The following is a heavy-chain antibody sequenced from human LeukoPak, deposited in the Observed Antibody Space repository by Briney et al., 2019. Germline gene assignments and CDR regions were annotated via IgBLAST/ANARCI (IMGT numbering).Heavy chain of an antibody. CDR3: ARGSTLATPGGLANDY. CDR1: GYTFTGYY. V-gene: IGHV1-2*07. CDR2: SNPNNGGT. J-gene: IGHJ4*02. D-gene: IGHD1-1*01. Sequence: ASLKVSCTASGYTFTGYYMHWVQQAPGPGHQRKGLSNPNNGGTNYEYKFQGRIPMPRDTSISTAYMELSSLKPDDAAVYSCARGSTLATPGGLANDYWGQGPLVPVSS.